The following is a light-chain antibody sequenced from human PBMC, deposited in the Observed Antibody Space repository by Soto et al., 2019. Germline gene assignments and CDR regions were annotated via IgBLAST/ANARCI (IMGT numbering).Light chain of an antibody. CDR1: TGPVTSGNY. Sequence: QTVVTQETSLTVSPGGTVTLTCASSTGPVTSGNYPHWFQQRPGQAPTTLIYDTDNRLSWTPARFSGSLLGDKGALTISGAQPEDEAEYYCLLSYGGVWVFGGGTKLTVL. V-gene: IGLV7-46*01. J-gene: IGLJ2*01. CDR3: LLSYGGVWV. CDR2: DTD.